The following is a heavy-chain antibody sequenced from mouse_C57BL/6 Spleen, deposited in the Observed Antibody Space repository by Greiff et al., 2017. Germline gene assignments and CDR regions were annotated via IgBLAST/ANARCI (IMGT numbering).Heavy chain of an antibody. D-gene: IGHD2-4*01. CDR1: GYSITSGYY. Sequence: EVQLQESGPGLVKPSQSLSLTCSVTGYSITSGYYWNLLRQFPGNKLEWMGYISYDGSNNYNPSLKNRISITRDTSTNQFFLKVNSGTTEDTATYYCARAGDYDYDEYWYFDVWGTGTTVTVSS. J-gene: IGHJ1*03. V-gene: IGHV3-6*01. CDR2: ISYDGSN. CDR3: ARAGDYDYDEYWYFDV.